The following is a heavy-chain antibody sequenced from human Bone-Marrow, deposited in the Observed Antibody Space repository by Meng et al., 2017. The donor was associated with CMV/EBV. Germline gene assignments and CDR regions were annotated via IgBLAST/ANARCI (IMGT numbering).Heavy chain of an antibody. CDR1: GFTFDDYA. D-gene: IGHD3-3*01. J-gene: IGHJ4*02. CDR2: ISWNSGSI. Sequence: SLKISCAASGFTFDDYAMHWVRQAPGKGLEWVSGISWNSGSIGYADSVKGRFTISRDNAKNSLYLQMNSLRAEDTAVYYCARERNYDFWSGSSSIFDYWGQGTLVTVSS. CDR3: ARERNYDFWSGSSSIFDY. V-gene: IGHV3-9*01.